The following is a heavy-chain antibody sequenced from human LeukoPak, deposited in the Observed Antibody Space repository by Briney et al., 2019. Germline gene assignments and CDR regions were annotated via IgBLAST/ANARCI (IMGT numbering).Heavy chain of an antibody. D-gene: IGHD4-17*01. CDR2: IYYSGST. J-gene: IGHJ4*02. Sequence: SETLSLTCTVSGGSISSSSYYWGWIRQPPGKGLEWIGSIYYSGSTYYNPSLKSRVTMSVDTSKNQFSLKLSSVSAADTVVYYCARTTAYEAGFDYWGQGTLVTVSS. V-gene: IGHV4-39*01. CDR3: ARTTAYEAGFDY. CDR1: GGSISSSSYY.